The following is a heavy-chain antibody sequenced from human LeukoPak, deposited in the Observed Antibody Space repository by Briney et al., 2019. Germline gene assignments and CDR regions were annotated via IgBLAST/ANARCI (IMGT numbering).Heavy chain of an antibody. CDR3: ATELYGSGSRPVAFDI. J-gene: IGHJ3*02. D-gene: IGHD3-10*01. Sequence: ASVKVSCKVSGYTLTELSMHWVRQAPGEGLEWMGGFDPEDGETIYAQKFQGRVTMTEDTSTDTAYMELSSLRSEDTAVYYCATELYGSGSRPVAFDIWGQGTMVTVSS. CDR2: FDPEDGET. CDR1: GYTLTELS. V-gene: IGHV1-24*01.